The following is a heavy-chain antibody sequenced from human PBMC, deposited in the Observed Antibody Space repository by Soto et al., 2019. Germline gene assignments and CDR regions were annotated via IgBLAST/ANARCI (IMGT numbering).Heavy chain of an antibody. CDR3: AKVVVVVTAMDAFDI. Sequence: GGSLRLSCAASGFTFSSYAMSWVRQAPGKGLEWVSAISGSGGSTYYADSAKGRPTISTADSKNTLYLQINNVTAEDTAVYYCAKVVVVVTAMDAFDIWGQGTMVTVSS. CDR1: GFTFSSYA. CDR2: ISGSGGST. V-gene: IGHV3-23*01. J-gene: IGHJ3*02. D-gene: IGHD2-21*02.